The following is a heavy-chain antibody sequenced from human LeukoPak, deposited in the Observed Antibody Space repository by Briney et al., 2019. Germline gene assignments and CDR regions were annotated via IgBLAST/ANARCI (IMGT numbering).Heavy chain of an antibody. Sequence: GGSLRLSCAASGFTFSSYEMSWVRQAPGKGLEWVSEISGSGTTIFYADSVKGRFTVSRDNAKNSLYLQMNSLRVEDTAVYYCASSPRGVYWGQGTLVTVSS. CDR2: ISGSGTTI. V-gene: IGHV3-48*03. D-gene: IGHD3-10*01. CDR1: GFTFSSYE. CDR3: ASSPRGVY. J-gene: IGHJ4*02.